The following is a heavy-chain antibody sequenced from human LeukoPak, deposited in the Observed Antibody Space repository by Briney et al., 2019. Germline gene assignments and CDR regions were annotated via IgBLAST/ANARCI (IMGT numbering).Heavy chain of an antibody. Sequence: GGSLRLSCAASGFTFSSYAMHWVRQAPGKGLEWVAVISYDGSNKYYADSVKGRFTISRDNSKNTLYLQMNSLRAEDTAVYYCAREIEMAITTAFDYWGQGTLVTVSS. D-gene: IGHD5-24*01. CDR3: AREIEMAITTAFDY. CDR2: ISYDGSNK. J-gene: IGHJ4*02. V-gene: IGHV3-30-3*01. CDR1: GFTFSSYA.